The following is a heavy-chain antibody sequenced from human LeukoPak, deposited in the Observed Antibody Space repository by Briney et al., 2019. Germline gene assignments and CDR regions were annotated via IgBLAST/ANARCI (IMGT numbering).Heavy chain of an antibody. CDR2: IYHSGST. Sequence: SETLSLTCTVSGYSISSGYYWGWIRQPPGKGLEWIGSIYHSGSTYYNPSLKSRVTISVDTSKNQFSLKLSSVTAADTAVYYCARMSNSSPIIDYWGQGTLVTVSS. D-gene: IGHD6-13*01. CDR1: GYSISSGYY. CDR3: ARMSNSSPIIDY. V-gene: IGHV4-38-2*02. J-gene: IGHJ4*02.